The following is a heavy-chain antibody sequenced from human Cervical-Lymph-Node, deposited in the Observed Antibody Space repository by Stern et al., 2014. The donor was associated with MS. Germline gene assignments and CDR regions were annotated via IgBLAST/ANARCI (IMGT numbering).Heavy chain of an antibody. J-gene: IGHJ6*02. CDR1: GFSLNNDRMG. D-gene: IGHD6-13*01. CDR3: ARTKSGVAAGWKGYYGMDV. CDR2: IFSNDEK. V-gene: IGHV2-26*01. Sequence: QITLKESGPVLVQPTETLTLTCTVSGFSLNNDRMGVSWIRQPPGKALEWLAHIFSNDEKSYSTSLKNRLSISKDTSRSQVVLTISNMDPVDTATYYCARTKSGVAAGWKGYYGMDVWGQGTAVTVSS.